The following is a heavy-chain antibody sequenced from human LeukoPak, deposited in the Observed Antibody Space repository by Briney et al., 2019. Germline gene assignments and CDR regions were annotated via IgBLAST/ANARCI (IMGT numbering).Heavy chain of an antibody. D-gene: IGHD6-19*01. Sequence: PGGSLRLSCVASGFTFDNYAIHWVRQAPGKGLEWVSGISWNGGSTGYADSVKGRFTISRDNAKNSLYLQMNSLRAEDTAVYYCARDHEGTYSSGWGVWGQGTTVTVSS. CDR2: ISWNGGST. J-gene: IGHJ6*02. V-gene: IGHV3-9*01. CDR3: ARDHEGTYSSGWGV. CDR1: GFTFDNYA.